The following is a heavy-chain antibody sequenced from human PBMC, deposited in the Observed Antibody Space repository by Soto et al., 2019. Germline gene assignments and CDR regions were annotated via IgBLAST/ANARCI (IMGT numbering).Heavy chain of an antibody. Sequence: EVQLLESGGGLVQPGGSLTLSCAASGFTFNNYAMNWVRQAPGKGLEWVSAISGSGDKTYYADSVKGRFTISRDISKNVVYLQMKSLGADDAGVYYCAKVGARFRYYFDYWGQGTLVTVAS. CDR3: AKVGARFRYYFDY. V-gene: IGHV3-23*01. CDR1: GFTFNNYA. J-gene: IGHJ4*02. CDR2: ISGSGDKT. D-gene: IGHD3-10*01.